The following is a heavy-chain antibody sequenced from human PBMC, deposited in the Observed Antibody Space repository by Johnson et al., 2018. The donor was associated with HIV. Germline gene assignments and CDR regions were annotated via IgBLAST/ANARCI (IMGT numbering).Heavy chain of an antibody. CDR2: IKQAGSEK. V-gene: IGHV3-7*01. CDR3: AKDLGDTVGTTHDAFDI. D-gene: IGHD1-26*01. CDR1: GFTFSSYW. Sequence: VQLVESGGGLVQPGGSLRLSCAASGFTFSSYWMSWVRPAPGQGLEWVANIKQAGSEKYYVDSVKGRFTISRDNSKNTLYLQMHSLRAADTAVYYCAKDLGDTVGTTHDAFDIWGQGTTVTVSS. J-gene: IGHJ3*02.